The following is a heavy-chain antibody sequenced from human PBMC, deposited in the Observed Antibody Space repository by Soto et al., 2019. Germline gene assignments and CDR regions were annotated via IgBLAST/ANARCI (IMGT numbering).Heavy chain of an antibody. CDR2: IIPIFGTA. V-gene: IGHV1-69*13. Sequence: SVKVSCKASGGTFSSYAISWVRQAPGQGLEWMGGIIPIFGTANYAQKFQGRVTITADESTSTAYMELSSLRSEDTAVYYCARDWSRYYDNSGLIWFYWGQGSLVTVSS. CDR1: GGTFSSYA. J-gene: IGHJ4*02. D-gene: IGHD3-22*01. CDR3: ARDWSRYYDNSGLIWFY.